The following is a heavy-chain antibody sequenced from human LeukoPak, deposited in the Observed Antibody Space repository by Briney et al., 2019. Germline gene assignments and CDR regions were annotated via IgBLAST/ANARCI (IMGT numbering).Heavy chain of an antibody. CDR1: GGSFSGYY. V-gene: IGHV4-34*01. J-gene: IGHJ4*02. CDR3: ARVYYDFWSGWYFDY. Sequence: PSETLSLTCAVYGGSFSGYYWSWIRQPPGKGLEWIGEINHSGSTNYNPSLKSRVTISVDTSKNQFSLKLSSVTAADTAVYYCARVYYDFWSGWYFDYWGQGTLVTVSS. CDR2: INHSGST. D-gene: IGHD3-3*01.